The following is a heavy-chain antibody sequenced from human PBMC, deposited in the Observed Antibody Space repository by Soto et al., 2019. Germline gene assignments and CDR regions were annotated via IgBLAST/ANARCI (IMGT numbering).Heavy chain of an antibody. D-gene: IGHD6-19*01. Sequence: SLRRSCATSGFTFDDYAMHWVRQAPGKGLEWVSGINWSGGSIGYADSVKGRFTISRDNAKNSLYFQMNSLRAEDMALYYCTRTPAVAETGYWGPGTLVTVSS. CDR2: INWSGGSI. CDR3: TRTPAVAETGY. CDR1: GFTFDDYA. V-gene: IGHV3-9*03. J-gene: IGHJ4*02.